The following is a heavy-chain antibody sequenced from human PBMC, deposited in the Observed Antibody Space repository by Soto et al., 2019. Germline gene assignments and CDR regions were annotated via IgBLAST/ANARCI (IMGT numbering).Heavy chain of an antibody. V-gene: IGHV3-7*01. J-gene: IGHJ4*02. CDR1: GFTISSHW. CDR3: ARDSLAVAGGNFFDY. D-gene: IGHD6-19*01. CDR2: IKEDGSEK. Sequence: PGGSLRLSCAASGFTISSHWMTWVRQAPGKGLEWVANIKEDGSEKYYVDSVKGRFTISRDNAKNSLHLQMNSLRADDTAVYYCARDSLAVAGGNFFDYCGQGTLVTVSS.